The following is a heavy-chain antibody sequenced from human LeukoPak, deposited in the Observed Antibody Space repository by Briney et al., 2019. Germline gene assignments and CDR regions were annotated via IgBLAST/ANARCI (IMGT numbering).Heavy chain of an antibody. CDR1: GGTFSSYA. Sequence: SSEKASCKASGGTFSSYAISWVRQAPGQGLEWMGRIIPIFGTANYAQKFQGRVTITTDESTSTAYMELSSLRSEDTAVYYCARDTPYYDSSGYPYWGQGTLVTVSS. CDR3: ARDTPYYDSSGYPY. V-gene: IGHV1-69*05. CDR2: IIPIFGTA. D-gene: IGHD3-22*01. J-gene: IGHJ4*02.